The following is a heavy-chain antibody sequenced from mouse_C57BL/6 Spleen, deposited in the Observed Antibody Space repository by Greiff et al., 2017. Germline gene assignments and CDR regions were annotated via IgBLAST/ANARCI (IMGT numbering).Heavy chain of an antibody. V-gene: IGHV1-53*01. CDR3: ARYPVVATDWYFDV. Sequence: VQLQQPGTELVKPGASVKLSCKASGYTFTSYWMHWVKQRPGQGLEWIGNINPSNGGTNYNEKFKSKATLTVDTSSSTAYMQLSSLTSEDSAVYYCARYPVVATDWYFDVWGTGTTVTVSS. D-gene: IGHD1-1*01. CDR1: GYTFTSYW. J-gene: IGHJ1*03. CDR2: INPSNGGT.